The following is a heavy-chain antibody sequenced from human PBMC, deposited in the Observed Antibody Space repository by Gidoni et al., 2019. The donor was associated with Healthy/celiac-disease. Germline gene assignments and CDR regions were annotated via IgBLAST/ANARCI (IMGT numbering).Heavy chain of an antibody. D-gene: IGHD2-15*01. J-gene: IGHJ4*02. CDR1: GFTFRSYG. CDR3: ARDGGTVVTWDFDY. CDR2: IWYDGSNK. Sequence: QVQLVASGGGVVQPVRSLRRSCAASGFTFRSYGMHWVRQAPGKGLECVAVIWYDGSNKYYADSVKGRFTISRDKSKNTLYLQMNSLRAEDTAVYYCARDGGTVVTWDFDYWGQGTLVTVSS. V-gene: IGHV3-33*01.